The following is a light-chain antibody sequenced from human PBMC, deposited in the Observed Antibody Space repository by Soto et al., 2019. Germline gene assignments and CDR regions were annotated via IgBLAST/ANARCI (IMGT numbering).Light chain of an antibody. Sequence: VMQQSPDILSASPGERATLSCRARQSVSTNVAWYQQFPGQTPRLLIYGASTRATGIPVRFSGSGSGTEFTLTISSLQSEDFAVYYCHQYDDGPYTFGQGTK. CDR2: GAS. J-gene: IGKJ2*01. CDR1: QSVSTN. V-gene: IGKV3-15*01. CDR3: HQYDDGPYT.